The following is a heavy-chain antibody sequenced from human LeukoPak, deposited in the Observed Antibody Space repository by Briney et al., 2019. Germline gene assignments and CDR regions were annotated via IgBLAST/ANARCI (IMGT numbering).Heavy chain of an antibody. CDR1: GGSISIYY. J-gene: IGHJ3*02. CDR2: IDYSGST. V-gene: IGHV4-59*01. Sequence: SETLSLTCTVSGGSISIYYWSWIRQPPGKGLEWIGYIDYSGSTNSNPSLKSRVTISVDTSKKQFSLKLSSVTAADTAVYYCARDLAFDIWGQGTMVTVSS. CDR3: ARDLAFDI.